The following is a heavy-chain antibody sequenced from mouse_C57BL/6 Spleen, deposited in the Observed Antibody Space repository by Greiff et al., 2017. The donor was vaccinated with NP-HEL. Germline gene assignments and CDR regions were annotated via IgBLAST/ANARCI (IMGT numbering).Heavy chain of an antibody. CDR2: ISYDGSN. V-gene: IGHV3-6*01. CDR3: ARWGDGYADYYAMDY. J-gene: IGHJ4*01. D-gene: IGHD2-3*01. Sequence: EVKLMESGPGLVKPSQSLSLTCSVTGYSITSGYYWNWIRQFPGNKLEWMGYISYDGSNNYNPSLKNRISITRDTSKNQFFLKLNSVTTEDTATYYCARWGDGYADYYAMDYWGQGTSVTVSS. CDR1: GYSITSGYY.